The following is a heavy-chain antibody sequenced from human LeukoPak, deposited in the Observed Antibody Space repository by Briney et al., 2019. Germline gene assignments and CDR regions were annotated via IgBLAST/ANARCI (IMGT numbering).Heavy chain of an antibody. CDR3: ARDSVAGTNWFDP. V-gene: IGHV4-34*01. D-gene: IGHD6-19*01. CDR1: GGSFSGYY. Sequence: SETLSLTCAVYGGSFSGYYWSWIRQPPGKGLEWIGEINHSGSTNYNPSLKSRVTISVDKSKNQFSLKLSSVTAADTAVYYCARDSVAGTNWFDPWGQGTLVTVSS. CDR2: INHSGST. J-gene: IGHJ5*02.